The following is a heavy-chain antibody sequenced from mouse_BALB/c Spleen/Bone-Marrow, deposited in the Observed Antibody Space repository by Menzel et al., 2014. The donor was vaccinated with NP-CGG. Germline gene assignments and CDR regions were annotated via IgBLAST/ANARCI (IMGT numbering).Heavy chain of an antibody. J-gene: IGHJ4*01. Sequence: QVQLKESGAELVRPGASVKVSCKASGYTFTNYWINWVRQRPGQGLEWIGNIYPSDSYSNYNQKFKDKATLTVDKSTSTAYMQLSSPTSEDSAVYYCTRRDRYDYYGVDYWGSRNLSHRLL. CDR3: TRRDRYDYYGVDY. D-gene: IGHD2-14*01. CDR2: IYPSDSYS. CDR1: GYTFTNYW. V-gene: IGHV1S126*01.